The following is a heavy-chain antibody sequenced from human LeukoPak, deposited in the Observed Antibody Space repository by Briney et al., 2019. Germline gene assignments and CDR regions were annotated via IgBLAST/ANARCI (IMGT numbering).Heavy chain of an antibody. J-gene: IGHJ4*02. Sequence: SETLPLTCTVSGGSISSSSYYWGWIRQPPGKGLEWIGNIYYSGNTYYNPSLRSRVTISVDTSKNQFSLKLSSVTAADTALYYCARTLTRIYYFDYWGQGTLVTVSS. CDR2: IYYSGNT. CDR1: GGSISSSSYY. V-gene: IGHV4-39*07. D-gene: IGHD2-21*01. CDR3: ARTLTRIYYFDY.